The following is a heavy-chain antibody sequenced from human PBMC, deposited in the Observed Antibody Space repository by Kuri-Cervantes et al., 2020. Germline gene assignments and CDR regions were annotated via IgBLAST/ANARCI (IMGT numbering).Heavy chain of an antibody. D-gene: IGHD3-10*01. V-gene: IGHV3-30*18. CDR3: AKGHRGGSGVDY. CDR1: GFTFSSYG. Sequence: GGSLRLSCAASGFTFSSYGMHWVRQAPGKGLEWVAVISYDGSNKYYADSVKGRFTISRDNSKNTLYLQMNSLRAEGTAVYYCAKGHRGGSGVDYRGQGTLVTVSS. J-gene: IGHJ4*02. CDR2: ISYDGSNK.